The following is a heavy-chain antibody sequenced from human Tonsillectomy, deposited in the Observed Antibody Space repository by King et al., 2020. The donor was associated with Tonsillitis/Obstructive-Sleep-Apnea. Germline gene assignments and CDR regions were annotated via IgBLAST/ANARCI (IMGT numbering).Heavy chain of an antibody. CDR3: ARAEYSSSSLYYYYYIDF. CDR2: INHSGST. V-gene: IGHV4-34*01. Sequence: VQLQQWGAGLLKPSETLSLTCAVYGGSFSGYYWSWIRQPPGQGLEWIGEINHSGSTNYHPSLKSRVTISVDTSQNQFSLKRSSVTAADTAVYYCARAEYSSSSLYYYYYIDFWGKGTTVTVSS. CDR1: GGSFSGYY. J-gene: IGHJ6*03. D-gene: IGHD6-6*01.